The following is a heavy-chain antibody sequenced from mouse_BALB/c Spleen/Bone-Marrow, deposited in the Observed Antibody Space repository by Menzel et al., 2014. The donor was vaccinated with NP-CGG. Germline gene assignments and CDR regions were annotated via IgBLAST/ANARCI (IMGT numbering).Heavy chain of an antibody. CDR2: INPGGSTI. J-gene: IGHJ2*01. D-gene: IGHD1-2*01. CDR1: GFDFSRYW. V-gene: IGHV4-2*02. Sequence: EVQLVESEGGLVQPGGSLNLACVASGFDFSRYWMSWARQAPGKGQEWIGEINPGGSTINYSPSLKDKFIISRDNAKNTLYLQMSKVRSEDTALYYCARLGNYGYHDNWGQGTTLTVSS. CDR3: ARLGNYGYHDN.